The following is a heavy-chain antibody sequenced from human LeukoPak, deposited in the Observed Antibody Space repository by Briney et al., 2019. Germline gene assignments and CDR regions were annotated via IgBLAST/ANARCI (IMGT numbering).Heavy chain of an antibody. CDR1: VGTFSSYA. V-gene: IGHV1-69*04. J-gene: IGHJ2*01. D-gene: IGHD2-21*02. CDR2: IIPILGIP. Sequence: ASVKVSCKASVGTFSSYAISWVRQAPGQGLEWMGRIIPILGIPNYAQKFQGRVTITADKSTTTAYMELSSLRSEDTAVYYCATEAIVVVTARDYWYFDLWGRGTLVTVSS. CDR3: ATEAIVVVTARDYWYFDL.